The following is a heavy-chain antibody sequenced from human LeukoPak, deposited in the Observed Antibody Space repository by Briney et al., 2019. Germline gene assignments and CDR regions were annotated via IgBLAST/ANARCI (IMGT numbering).Heavy chain of an antibody. CDR1: GFTFSSYA. CDR3: ARGRSGYYPHYFDY. J-gene: IGHJ4*02. CDR2: VTGNGGYT. Sequence: GGSLRLSCAASGFTFSSYAMSWVRQAPGKGLEWVSTVTGNGGYTYYTDSVKGRFTISRDNAKNSLYLQMNSLRAEDTAVYYCARGRSGYYPHYFDYWGQGTLVTVSS. D-gene: IGHD3-3*01. V-gene: IGHV3-23*01.